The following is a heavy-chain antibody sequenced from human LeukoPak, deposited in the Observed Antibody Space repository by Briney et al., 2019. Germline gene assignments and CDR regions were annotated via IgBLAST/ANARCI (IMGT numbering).Heavy chain of an antibody. J-gene: IGHJ4*02. CDR2: INHSGST. Sequence: TSETLSLTCAVYGGSFSGYYWSWIRQPPGKGLEWIGEINHSGSTNYNPSLKSRVTISVDTSKNQFSLKLSSVTAADTPVYYCARERFFYYYDSSGSFDYWGQGTLVTVSS. CDR1: GGSFSGYY. CDR3: ARERFFYYYDSSGSFDY. V-gene: IGHV4-34*01. D-gene: IGHD3-22*01.